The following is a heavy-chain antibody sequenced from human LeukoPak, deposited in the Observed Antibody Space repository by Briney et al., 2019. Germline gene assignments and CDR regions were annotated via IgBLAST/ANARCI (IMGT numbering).Heavy chain of an antibody. CDR2: ISGSGGST. V-gene: IGHV3-23*01. CDR1: GFTFSSYA. Sequence: GGSLRLSCAASGFTFSSYAMSWVRQAPGKGLEWVSAISGSGGSTYYADSVKGRFTISRDNSKNTLYLQMKSLRAEDTAVYYCAKDRGIAARPTYFDYWGQGTLVTVSS. D-gene: IGHD6-6*01. CDR3: AKDRGIAARPTYFDY. J-gene: IGHJ4*02.